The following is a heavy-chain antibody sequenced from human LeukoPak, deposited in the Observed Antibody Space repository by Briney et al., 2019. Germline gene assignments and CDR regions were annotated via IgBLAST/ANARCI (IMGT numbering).Heavy chain of an antibody. CDR3: ARVPHFGDYGWFDP. D-gene: IGHD4-17*01. CDR1: GGSISTYF. Sequence: PSETLSLTCTVSGGSISTYFWSWIRQPPGKGLEWIGYIHYSGDTNYNPSLKSRVTMSVDTSKNQLSLKLSSVTAADTAVYYCARVPHFGDYGWFDPWGQGTLVTVSS. CDR2: IHYSGDT. J-gene: IGHJ5*02. V-gene: IGHV4-59*01.